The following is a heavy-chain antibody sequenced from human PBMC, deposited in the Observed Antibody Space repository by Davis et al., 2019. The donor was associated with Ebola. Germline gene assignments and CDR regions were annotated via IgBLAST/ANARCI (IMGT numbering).Heavy chain of an antibody. CDR3: ARGLHYYDSSGYWVY. D-gene: IGHD3-22*01. CDR2: INHSGST. V-gene: IGHV4-34*01. Sequence: MPGGSLRLSCAVYGGSFSGYYWSWIRQPPGKGLEWIGEINHSGSTNYNPSLKSRVTISVDTSKNQFSLKLSSVTAADTAVYYCARGLHYYDSSGYWVYWGQGTLVTVSS. J-gene: IGHJ4*02. CDR1: GGSFSGYY.